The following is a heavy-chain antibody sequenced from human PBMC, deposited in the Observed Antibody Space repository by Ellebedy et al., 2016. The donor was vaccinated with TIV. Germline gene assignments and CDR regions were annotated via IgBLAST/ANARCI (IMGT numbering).Heavy chain of an antibody. CDR1: GFTFSSYA. Sequence: GESLKISCAAPGFTFSSYAMSWVRQAPGKGLEWVSAISGSGGSTYYADSVKGRFTISRDNSKNTLYLQMNSLRAEDTAVYYCAKQGYEDYWGQGTLVTVSS. J-gene: IGHJ4*02. D-gene: IGHD5-12*01. CDR2: ISGSGGST. CDR3: AKQGYEDY. V-gene: IGHV3-23*01.